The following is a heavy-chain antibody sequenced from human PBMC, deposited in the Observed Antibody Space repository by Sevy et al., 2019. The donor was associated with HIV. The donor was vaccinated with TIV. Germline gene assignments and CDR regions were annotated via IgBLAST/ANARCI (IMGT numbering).Heavy chain of an antibody. D-gene: IGHD3-3*01. CDR2: LYSGGTT. CDR1: GFTVSSKY. V-gene: IGHV3-53*01. CDR3: ARDARHTIFGSPGGMDV. J-gene: IGHJ6*02. Sequence: GGSLRLSCAASGFTVSSKYMSWVRQAPGKGLEWVSVLYSGGTTYYADSVRGRFTISRDNSKNMVYLQMNSLKAEDTAIYYCARDARHTIFGSPGGMDVWGQGTTVTVSS.